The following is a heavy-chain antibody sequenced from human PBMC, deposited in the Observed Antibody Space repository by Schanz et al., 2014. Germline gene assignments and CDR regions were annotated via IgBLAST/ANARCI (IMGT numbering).Heavy chain of an antibody. V-gene: IGHV3-64*01. CDR3: ARDNRYYLFDY. Sequence: EVQLAESGGGLVQPGGSLRLSCSASGFTFSIYAMHWVRQAPGKGLEYVSSISSKGDMTFYGNSVKGRFTISRDNSKNTLYLQLGSLSAEDTAVYFCARDNRYYLFDYWGQGALVTVSS. CDR1: GFTFSIYA. J-gene: IGHJ4*02. CDR2: ISSKGDMT. D-gene: IGHD3-16*02.